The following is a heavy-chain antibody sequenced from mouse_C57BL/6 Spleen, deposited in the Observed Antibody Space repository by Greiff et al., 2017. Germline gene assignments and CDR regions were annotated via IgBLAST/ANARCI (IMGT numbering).Heavy chain of an antibody. V-gene: IGHV5-6*01. D-gene: IGHD1-1*01. Sequence: VQLKQSGGDLVKPGGSLKLSCAASGFTFSSYGMSWVRQTPDKRLEWVATISSGGSYTYYPDSVKGRFTISRDNAKNTLYLQMSSLKSEDTAMYYCARQRVVENYFDYWGQGTTLTVSS. CDR3: ARQRVVENYFDY. CDR2: ISSGGSYT. J-gene: IGHJ2*01. CDR1: GFTFSSYG.